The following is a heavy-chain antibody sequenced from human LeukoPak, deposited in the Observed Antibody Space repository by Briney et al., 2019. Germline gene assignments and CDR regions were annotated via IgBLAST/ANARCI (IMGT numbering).Heavy chain of an antibody. CDR2: IYTSGST. D-gene: IGHD3-3*01. CDR3: AREIERITIFGVAANWFDP. Sequence: GSLRLSCAASGFIFSSYSMSWIRQPAGKGLEWIGRIYTSGSTNYNPSLKSRVTISVDTSKNQFSLKLSSVTAADTAVYYCAREIERITIFGVAANWFDPWGQGTLVTVSS. V-gene: IGHV4-4*07. J-gene: IGHJ5*02. CDR1: GFIFSSYS.